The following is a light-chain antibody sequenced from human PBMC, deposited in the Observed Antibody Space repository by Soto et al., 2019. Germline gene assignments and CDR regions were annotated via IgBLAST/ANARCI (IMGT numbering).Light chain of an antibody. J-gene: IGKJ4*01. V-gene: IGKV3D-15*01. CDR1: QSVSSY. CDR2: DAS. Sequence: EIVMTQSPATLSVSPGERATLSCRASQSVSSYLAWYQQKPGQAPRLLIYDASNRATGIPARFSGSGSGTEFTLTISSLQSEDFAVYYCQQYDNWPPLTFGQGTKVDIK. CDR3: QQYDNWPPLT.